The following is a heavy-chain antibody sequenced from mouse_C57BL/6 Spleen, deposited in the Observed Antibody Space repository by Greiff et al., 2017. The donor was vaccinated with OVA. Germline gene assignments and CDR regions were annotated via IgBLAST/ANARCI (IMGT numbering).Heavy chain of an antibody. CDR1: GYTFTSYD. CDR2: IYPRDGST. CDR3: ARGGSPYAMDY. J-gene: IGHJ4*01. V-gene: IGHV1-85*01. Sequence: VQLQQSGPELVKPGASVKLSCKASGYTFTSYDINWVKQRPGQGLEWIGWIYPRDGSTKYHEKFKGKATLTVDTSSSTAYMELHSLTSEDSAVYFCARGGSPYAMDYWGQGTSVTVSS.